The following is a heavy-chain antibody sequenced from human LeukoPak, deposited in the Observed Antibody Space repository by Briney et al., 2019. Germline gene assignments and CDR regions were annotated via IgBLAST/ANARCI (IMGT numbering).Heavy chain of an antibody. J-gene: IGHJ1*01. V-gene: IGHV4-4*02. D-gene: IGHD3-10*01. CDR2: INHSGST. Sequence: SGTLSLTCAVSGGSISSSNWWSWVRQPPGKGLEWIGEINHSGSTNYNPSLKSRVTISVDTSKNQFSLKLSSVTAADTAVYYCARNMVRGRYFQHWGQGTLVTVSS. CDR3: ARNMVRGRYFQH. CDR1: GGSISSSNW.